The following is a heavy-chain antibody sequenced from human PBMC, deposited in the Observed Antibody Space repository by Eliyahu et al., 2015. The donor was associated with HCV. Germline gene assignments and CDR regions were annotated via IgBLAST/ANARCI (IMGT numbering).Heavy chain of an antibody. J-gene: IGHJ2*01. CDR3: ARGRSTAWGGYFDL. CDR2: IYYSGST. V-gene: IGHV4-59*01. CDR1: GGSIRSYH. D-gene: IGHD5/OR15-5a*01. Sequence: QVKLQESGPGLVKPSETLSLTCSVSGGSIRSYHWSWIRHPPGKGLEWIGYIYYSGSTNYNPSLKSRVTISVDTSKNQFSLKLSSVTAADTAVYYCARGRSTAWGGYFDLWGRGTLVTVSS.